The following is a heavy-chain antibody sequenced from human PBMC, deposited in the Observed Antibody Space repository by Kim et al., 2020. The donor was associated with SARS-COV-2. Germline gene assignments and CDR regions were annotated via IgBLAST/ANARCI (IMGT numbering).Heavy chain of an antibody. CDR1: GGSISNSY. V-gene: IGHV4-59*08. D-gene: IGHD3-10*01. CDR2: INYSGGT. J-gene: IGHJ3*02. CDR3: ARIGGSGSWDAFDI. Sequence: SETLSLTCTVSGGSISNSYWTWIRQAPGKGLEWIAYINYSGGTRYNPSLKSRVTISVDTPKNQISLKLSSVTAADTAVYYCARIGGSGSWDAFDIWGQGTVATVSS.